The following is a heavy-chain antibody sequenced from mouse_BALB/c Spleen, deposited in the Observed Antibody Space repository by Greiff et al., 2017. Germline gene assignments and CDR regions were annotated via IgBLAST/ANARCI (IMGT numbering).Heavy chain of an antibody. CDR1: GYAFSSYW. D-gene: IGHD2-14*01. J-gene: IGHJ3*01. V-gene: IGHV1-80*01. CDR2: IYPGDGDT. CDR3: TRGEVRESAWFAY. Sequence: VQLQQSGAELVRPGSSVKISCKASGYAFSSYWMNWVKQRPGQGLEWIGQIYPGDGDTNYNGKFKSKGTLTVDTSSSTAYMHLSSLTSEDSAVYYCTRGEVRESAWFAYWGQGTLVTVSA.